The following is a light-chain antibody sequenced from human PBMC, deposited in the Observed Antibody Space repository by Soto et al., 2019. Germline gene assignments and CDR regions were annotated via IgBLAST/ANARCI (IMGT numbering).Light chain of an antibody. J-gene: IGLJ1*01. CDR1: SSSIGSNS. CDR3: AAWDGSLNVYV. V-gene: IGLV1-44*01. Sequence: QSVLTQPPSASGTPGQRVTISCSGSSSSIGSNSVNWYQQLPRTAPKVLIYTNSQRPSGVPDRFSGSKSGTSASLAISGLQPEDEADYYCAAWDGSLNVYVFGTRTKVTVL. CDR2: TNS.